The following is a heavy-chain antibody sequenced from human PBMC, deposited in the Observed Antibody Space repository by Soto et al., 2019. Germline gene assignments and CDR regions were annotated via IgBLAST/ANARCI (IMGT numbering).Heavy chain of an antibody. D-gene: IGHD2-2*01. J-gene: IGHJ6*02. CDR3: AKDSGYQLPDNYFYYGLDV. CDR2: IGGGGGDT. V-gene: IGHV3-23*01. Sequence: EVQLLESGGGLVQPGGSLRLSCAASRFTFSTYAMTWVRQAPGKGLEWVSAIGGGGGDTYYADSVKGRFTVSRDNVKNTLSLQMNSLRPEDTAVYYCAKDSGYQLPDNYFYYGLDVWGQGTTVTVSS. CDR1: RFTFSTYA.